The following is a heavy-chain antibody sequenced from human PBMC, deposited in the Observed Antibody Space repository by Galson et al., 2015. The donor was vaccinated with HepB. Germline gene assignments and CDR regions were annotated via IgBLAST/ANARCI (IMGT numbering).Heavy chain of an antibody. D-gene: IGHD3-16*01. V-gene: IGHV5-51*01. J-gene: IGHJ6*02. CDR2: IYPGDSDT. CDR3: ARHLTFGGVPHRPGIATDGMDV. CDR1: GYSFTSYW. Sequence: QSGAEVKKPGESLKISCKGSGYSFTSYWIGWVRQMPGKGLEWMGIIYPGDSDTRYSPSFQGQVTISADKSISTAYLQWSSLKASDTAMYYCARHLTFGGVPHRPGIATDGMDVWGQGTTVTVSS.